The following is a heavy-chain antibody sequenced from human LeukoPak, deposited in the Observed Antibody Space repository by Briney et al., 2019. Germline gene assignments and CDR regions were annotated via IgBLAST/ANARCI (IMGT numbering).Heavy chain of an antibody. CDR2: INHSGST. Sequence: SETLSLTCAVYGGSFSGYYWSWIRQPPGKGLEWIGEINHSGSTNYNPSLKSRVTISVDTSKNQFSLKLSSVSAADTAVYYCARDYFVVVPAATLNWFDPWGQGTLVTVSS. V-gene: IGHV4-34*01. CDR1: GGSFSGYY. CDR3: ARDYFVVVPAATLNWFDP. J-gene: IGHJ5*02. D-gene: IGHD2-2*01.